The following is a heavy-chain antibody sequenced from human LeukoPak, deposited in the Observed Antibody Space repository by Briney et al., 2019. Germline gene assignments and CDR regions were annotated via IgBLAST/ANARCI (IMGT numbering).Heavy chain of an antibody. J-gene: IGHJ4*02. V-gene: IGHV3-53*01. Sequence: PGGSLRLSCVASGLTVSDNYMSWVRQAPGKGLEWVSVIYSGGSAYYADSVKGRFTISRDNPKNTLYLQMNSLRADDTAVYYCARTKDSSGWYGLDYWGQGTLVTVSS. CDR1: GLTVSDNY. D-gene: IGHD6-19*01. CDR3: ARTKDSSGWYGLDY. CDR2: IYSGGSA.